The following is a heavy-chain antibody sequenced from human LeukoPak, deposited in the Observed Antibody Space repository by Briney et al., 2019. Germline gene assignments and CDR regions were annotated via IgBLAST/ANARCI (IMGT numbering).Heavy chain of an antibody. V-gene: IGHV1-2*02. J-gene: IGHJ6*03. CDR1: GYTFTGYY. CDR2: INPNGGGT. CDR3: ARGYCSSTSCYTGLYYYYMDV. Sequence: GASVKVSCKASGYTFTGYYMHWVRQAPGQGLEWMGWINPNGGGTNYAQKFQGRVTMTRDTSISTAYMELSRLRSDDTAVYYCARGYCSSTSCYTGLYYYYMDVWGKGTTVTVS. D-gene: IGHD2-2*02.